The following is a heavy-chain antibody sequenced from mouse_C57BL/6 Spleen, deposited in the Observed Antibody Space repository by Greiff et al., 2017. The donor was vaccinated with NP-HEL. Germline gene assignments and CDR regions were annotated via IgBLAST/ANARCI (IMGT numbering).Heavy chain of an antibody. J-gene: IGHJ4*01. D-gene: IGHD2-4*01. CDR2: IYPRSGNT. V-gene: IGHV1-81*01. CDR1: GYTFTSYG. Sequence: QVQLKQSGAELARPGASVKLSCKASGYTFTSYGISWVKQRTGQGLEWIGEIYPRSGNTYYNEKFKGKATLTADKSSSTAYMELRSLTSEDSAVYFCARDYDYGYYAMDYWGQGTSVTVSS. CDR3: ARDYDYGYYAMDY.